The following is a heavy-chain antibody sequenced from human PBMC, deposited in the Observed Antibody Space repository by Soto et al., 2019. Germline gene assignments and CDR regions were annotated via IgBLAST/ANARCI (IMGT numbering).Heavy chain of an antibody. Sequence: GGSLRLSCAASGFTFTNHNMNWVRQAPGKGLEWVSSISSSSSFRNYADSVKGRFSISRDNDKNLVYLQMDSLRAEDTAVYYCARDPPLSVLVVVATDDFWGQGPLVTVSS. CDR2: ISSSSSFR. CDR3: ARDPPLSVLVVVATDDF. CDR1: GFTFTNHN. J-gene: IGHJ4*02. V-gene: IGHV3-21*01. D-gene: IGHD2-21*01.